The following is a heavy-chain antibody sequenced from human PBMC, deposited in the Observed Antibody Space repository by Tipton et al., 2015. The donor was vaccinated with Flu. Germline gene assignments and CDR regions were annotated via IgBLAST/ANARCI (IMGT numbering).Heavy chain of an antibody. V-gene: IGHV4-39*07. CDR2: VFYSGST. D-gene: IGHD2-15*01. CDR1: GGSINNSTYY. Sequence: TLSLTCTISGGSINNSTYYWGWIRQTPGKGLEWIGSVFYSGSTYYNPSLKSRVTISVDTSRNQFSLKMKSVTVADTAVYYCTRQVEAATRSSSWGQGTLVTVSS. CDR3: TRQVEAATRSSS. J-gene: IGHJ4*02.